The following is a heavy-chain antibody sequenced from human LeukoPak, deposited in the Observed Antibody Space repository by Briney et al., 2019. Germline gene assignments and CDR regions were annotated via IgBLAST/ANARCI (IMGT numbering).Heavy chain of an antibody. CDR1: GYNFKTFW. Sequence: KPGESLKISCQGSGYNFKTFWIGWVRQMPGKGLEWMGVIYPGDSDARYGPSFKNHVTISADKSTSTAYLQWDSLKASDTAVYYCATAGPTLITGDGRKVPYYYHGMDVWGRGTTVTVSS. CDR2: IYPGDSDA. J-gene: IGHJ6*02. D-gene: IGHD5-24*01. V-gene: IGHV5-51*01. CDR3: ATAGPTLITGDGRKVPYYYHGMDV.